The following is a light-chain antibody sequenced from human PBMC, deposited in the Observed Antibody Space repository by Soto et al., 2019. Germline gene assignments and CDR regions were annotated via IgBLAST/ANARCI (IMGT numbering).Light chain of an antibody. V-gene: IGKV1-39*01. CDR3: QPTYSTPYIN. J-gene: IGKJ5*01. Sequence: DIQMTQSPSSLSASVGDRVTITCRASQTISSYLNWYQQKPGKAPKLLIYAASSLQSGVPSRFSGSGPGKDFTLTISSLQPEDFASYYCQPTYSTPYINFGLGTRPE. CDR2: AAS. CDR1: QTISSY.